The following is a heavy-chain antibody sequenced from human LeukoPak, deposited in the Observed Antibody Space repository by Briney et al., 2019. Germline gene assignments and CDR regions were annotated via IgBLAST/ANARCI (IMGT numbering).Heavy chain of an antibody. CDR3: AKVRSPLEYYYAMDV. CDR2: ISYDGSNK. Sequence: GKSLRLSCAASGFTFSRYGMQWVRQAPGKGLEWVAIISYDGSNKYYADSVKGRFTTSRDNSKNTLSLLMNSLRAEDTAVFYCAKVRSPLEYYYAMDVWGQGTTVTVS. CDR1: GFTFSRYG. D-gene: IGHD1-1*01. J-gene: IGHJ6*02. V-gene: IGHV3-30*18.